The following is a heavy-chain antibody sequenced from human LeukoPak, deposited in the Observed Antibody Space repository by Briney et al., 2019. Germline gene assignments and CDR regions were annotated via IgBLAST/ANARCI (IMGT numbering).Heavy chain of an antibody. CDR1: GGSLSSYY. V-gene: IGHV4-4*07. J-gene: IGHJ5*02. CDR3: ARDPTYCTNGVCPNFNWFDP. CDR2: IYTSGST. Sequence: PSETLSLTCTVSGGSLSSYYWSWIRQPAGKGLEWIGRIYTSGSTNYNTTLKSRVTMSVYTSKNQCSLKLSSVTAADTAVYYCARDPTYCTNGVCPNFNWFDPWGQGTLVTVSS. D-gene: IGHD2-8*01.